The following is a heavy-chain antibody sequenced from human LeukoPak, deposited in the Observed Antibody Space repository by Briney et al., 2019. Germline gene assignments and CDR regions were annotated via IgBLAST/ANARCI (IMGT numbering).Heavy chain of an antibody. J-gene: IGHJ5*02. Sequence: GASVKVSCKASGYTFTSYDINWVRQATGQGLEWMGIIDPTGGSTTYPQRFQGRVTMTRDTSTSTVYMELSSLGSEDTAMYYCARDGCSSTRCSAGGNWFDPWGQGTLVTVSS. CDR1: GYTFTSYD. CDR2: IDPTGGST. D-gene: IGHD2-2*01. CDR3: ARDGCSSTRCSAGGNWFDP. V-gene: IGHV1-46*01.